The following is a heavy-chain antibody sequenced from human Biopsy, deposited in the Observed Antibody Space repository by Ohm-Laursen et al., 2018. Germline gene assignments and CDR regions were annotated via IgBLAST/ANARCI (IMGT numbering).Heavy chain of an antibody. CDR1: GGPSSNYA. Sequence: ASVKVSCKASGGPSSNYAFSWVRQAPGQGLGWVGRIVPILGHLNYAQRFQGRVSITADKSTTYVYMELSRLTSGDTAVYYCAADADGYYTEFDYWGPGTLVTVSS. D-gene: IGHD3-3*01. J-gene: IGHJ4*02. V-gene: IGHV1-69*04. CDR3: AADADGYYTEFDY. CDR2: IVPILGHL.